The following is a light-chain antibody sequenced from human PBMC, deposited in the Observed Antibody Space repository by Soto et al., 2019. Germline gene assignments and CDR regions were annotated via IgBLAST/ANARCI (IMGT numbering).Light chain of an antibody. CDR2: DVS. CDR3: SSYTRSSTYA. Sequence: QSALTQPASVSGAPGQAITISCTGTSSDVGGYNYVSWYQQHPGKAPKLMIYDVSNRPSGVSNRFSGSKSGNTASLTISGLQAEDEAAYYCSSYTRSSTYAFGPGTTVPV. J-gene: IGLJ1*01. V-gene: IGLV2-14*01. CDR1: SSDVGGYNY.